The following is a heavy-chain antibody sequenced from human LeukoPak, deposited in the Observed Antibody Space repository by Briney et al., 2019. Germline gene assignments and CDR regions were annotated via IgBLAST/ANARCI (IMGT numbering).Heavy chain of an antibody. CDR3: ARAHYCSSTSCYYMDV. CDR1: GFTFSNAW. Sequence: GGSLRLSCAASGFTFSNAWMSWVRQAPGKGLEWVSSISSSSSYIYYADSVKGRFTISRDDAKNSLYLQMNSLRAEDTAVYYCARAHYCSSTSCYYMDVWGKGTTVTVSS. D-gene: IGHD2-2*01. J-gene: IGHJ6*03. CDR2: ISSSSSYI. V-gene: IGHV3-21*01.